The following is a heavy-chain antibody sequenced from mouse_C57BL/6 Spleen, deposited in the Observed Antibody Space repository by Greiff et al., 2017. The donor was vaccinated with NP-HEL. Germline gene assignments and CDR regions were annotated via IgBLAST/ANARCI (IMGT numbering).Heavy chain of an antibody. CDR3: VRPHYYGSTLYAMDY. CDR1: GFTFNTYA. D-gene: IGHD1-1*01. J-gene: IGHJ4*01. Sequence: EVHMVESGGGLVQPKGSLKLSCAASGFTFNTYAMHWVSQAPGKGLEWVARIRSKSSNYATYYADSVKDRFTISRDDSQRMLYLQMNNLKTEDTAMYYCVRPHYYGSTLYAMDYWGQGTSVTVSS. V-gene: IGHV10-3*01. CDR2: IRSKSSNYAT.